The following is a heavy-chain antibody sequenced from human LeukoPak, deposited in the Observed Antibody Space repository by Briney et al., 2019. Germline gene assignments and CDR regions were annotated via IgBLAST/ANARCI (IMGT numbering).Heavy chain of an antibody. CDR2: INPNSGGT. CDR3: ARVRVGTVTTPLDY. D-gene: IGHD4-17*01. Sequence: ASVKVSCKASGYTFTGYYMHWVRQAPGQGLEWMGWINPNSGGTNYAQKLQGRVTMTTDTSTSTAYMELRSLRSDDTAVYYCARVRVGTVTTPLDYWGQGTLVTVSS. CDR1: GYTFTGYY. J-gene: IGHJ4*02. V-gene: IGHV1-2*02.